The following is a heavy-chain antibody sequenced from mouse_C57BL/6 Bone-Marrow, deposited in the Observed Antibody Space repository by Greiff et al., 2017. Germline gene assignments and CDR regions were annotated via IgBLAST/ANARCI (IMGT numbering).Heavy chain of an antibody. CDR2: ISSGSSTI. J-gene: IGHJ2*01. CDR3: ARTGYYGYFDY. CDR1: GFTFSDYG. D-gene: IGHD2-3*01. Sequence: EVMLVESGGGLVKPGGSLKLSCAASGFTFSDYGMHWVRQAPEKGLEWVAYISSGSSTIYYADTVKGRFTISRDNAKNTLFLQLTSLRSEDTAMYYCARTGYYGYFDYWGQGTTLTVSS. V-gene: IGHV5-17*01.